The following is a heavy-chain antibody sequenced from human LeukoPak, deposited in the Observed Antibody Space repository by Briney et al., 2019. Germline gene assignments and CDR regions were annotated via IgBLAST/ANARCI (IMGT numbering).Heavy chain of an antibody. V-gene: IGHV1-69*04. CDR1: GGTFSSYA. CDR2: IVPILGIA. J-gene: IGHJ4*02. D-gene: IGHD2-2*01. CDR3: AREDAIVVVPAAINY. Sequence: SVKVSCKASGGTFSSYAISWVRQAPGQGLEWMGRIVPILGIANYAQKFQGRVTITADKSTSTAYMELSSLRSEDTAVYYCAREDAIVVVPAAINYWGQGTLVTVSS.